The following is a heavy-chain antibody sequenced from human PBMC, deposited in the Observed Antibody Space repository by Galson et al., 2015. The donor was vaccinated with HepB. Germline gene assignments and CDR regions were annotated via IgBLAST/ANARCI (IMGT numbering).Heavy chain of an antibody. Sequence: SLRLSCAASGFTFSSYAMSWVRQAPGKGLEWVSAISGSGGSTYYADSVKGRFTISRDNSKNTLYLQMNSLRAEDTAVYYCAKGSRHYYYYYMDVWGKGTTVTVS. J-gene: IGHJ6*03. CDR1: GFTFSSYA. CDR2: ISGSGGST. CDR3: AKGSRHYYYYYMDV. V-gene: IGHV3-23*01. D-gene: IGHD2-15*01.